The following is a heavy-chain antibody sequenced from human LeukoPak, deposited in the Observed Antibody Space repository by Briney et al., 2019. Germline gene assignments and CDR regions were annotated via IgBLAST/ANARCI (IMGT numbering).Heavy chain of an antibody. CDR1: GYTFTSTD. D-gene: IGHD5-12*01. Sequence: ASVKVSCKASGYTFTSTDINWVRQATGQGLEWMGWMNARSGVTGYAQHFQGRLTMTRDTSISTAYMELSSLRSEDTAVYYCARGGGFIDNWGQGTLVTVSS. CDR3: ARGGGFIDN. CDR2: MNARSGVT. J-gene: IGHJ4*02. V-gene: IGHV1-8*01.